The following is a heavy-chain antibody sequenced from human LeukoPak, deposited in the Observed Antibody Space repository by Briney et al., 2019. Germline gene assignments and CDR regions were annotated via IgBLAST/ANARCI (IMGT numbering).Heavy chain of an antibody. D-gene: IGHD3-10*01. CDR2: IYYSGST. J-gene: IGHJ6*03. Sequence: MTSETLSLTCTVSGGSISSYYWSWIRQPPGKGLEWIGYIYYSGSTNYNPSLKSRVTMSVDTSKNQFSLKLSSVTAADTAVYYCARDLRSITMVRGVMGPDYYYYMDVWGRGTTVTVSS. CDR3: ARDLRSITMVRGVMGPDYYYYMDV. V-gene: IGHV4-59*12. CDR1: GGSISSYY.